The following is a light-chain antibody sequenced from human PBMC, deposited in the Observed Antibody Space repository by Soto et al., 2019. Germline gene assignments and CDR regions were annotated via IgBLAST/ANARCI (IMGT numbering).Light chain of an antibody. CDR1: QSVGSN. CDR2: GAS. Sequence: EVVLTQSPATLSVSPGTGATLSCRASQSVGSNLAWYQQKPGQTPRVLIYGASTRAIGIPARFSGSGFGTEFTLTISSLQSEDFVVNHCKQYSKWRMLSLGGRTK. J-gene: IGKJ4*01. CDR3: KQYSKWRMLS. V-gene: IGKV3-15*01.